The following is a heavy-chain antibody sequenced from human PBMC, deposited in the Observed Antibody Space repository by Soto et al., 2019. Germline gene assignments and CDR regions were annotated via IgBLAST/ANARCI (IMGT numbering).Heavy chain of an antibody. V-gene: IGHV4-39*01. CDR2: IYYSGST. CDR3: ARQSIAAAGKGYGYYYYGMDV. Sequence: SETLSLTCTVSGGSISSSSYYWGWIRQPPGKGLEWIGSIYYSGSTYYNPSLKSRVTISVDTPKNQFSLKLSSVTAADTAVYYCARQSIAAAGKGYGYYYYGMDVWGQGTTVTVSS. CDR1: GGSISSSSYY. J-gene: IGHJ6*02. D-gene: IGHD6-13*01.